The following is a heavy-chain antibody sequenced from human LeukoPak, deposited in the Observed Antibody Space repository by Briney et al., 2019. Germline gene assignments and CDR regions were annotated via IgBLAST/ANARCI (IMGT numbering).Heavy chain of an antibody. CDR1: GYTFTSYG. CDR2: ISAYIGNT. CDR3: ARDPPYSGSYYARHYFDY. J-gene: IGHJ4*02. D-gene: IGHD1-26*01. Sequence: ASVKVSCKASGYTFTSYGISWVRQAPGQGLEWMGWISAYIGNTNYAQKLQGRVTMPTDTSTSTAYMELGSLRSDAPAVYYCARDPPYSGSYYARHYFDYWGQGTLVTVSS. V-gene: IGHV1-18*01.